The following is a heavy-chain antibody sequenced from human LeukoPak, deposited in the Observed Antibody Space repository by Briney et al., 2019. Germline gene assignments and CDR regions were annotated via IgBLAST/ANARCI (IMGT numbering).Heavy chain of an antibody. Sequence: GGSLRLSCAASGFTFCSYAMHWVRQARGKGLEWGAVISYDGSNKYYADHVKGRFTISRDNSKNTLYLQMNSLRAQDRAVYYCARDGGSSSCSDYWAREPWSPSPQ. CDR2: ISYDGSNK. CDR1: GFTFCSYA. J-gene: IGHJ4*02. CDR3: ARDGGSSSCSDY. V-gene: IGHV3-30*04. D-gene: IGHD6-13*01.